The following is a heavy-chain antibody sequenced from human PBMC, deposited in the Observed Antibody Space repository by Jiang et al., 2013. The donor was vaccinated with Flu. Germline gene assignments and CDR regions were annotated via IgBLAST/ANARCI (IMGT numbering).Heavy chain of an antibody. J-gene: IGHJ3*02. CDR1: GASMNNYY. D-gene: IGHD3-10*01. CDR2: INFSGNT. CDR3: ARGTIRQYYSDSTSSTFDK. V-gene: IGHV4-59*01. Sequence: GSGLVKPSETLSLTCTFSGASMNNYYWNWTPGSPPGKSLEWIGYINFSGNTDYNPSLRSRVTMSVDTSKTQFSLRLRSVTAADTALYYCARGTIRQYYSDSTSSTFDKWGQGTLGHRL.